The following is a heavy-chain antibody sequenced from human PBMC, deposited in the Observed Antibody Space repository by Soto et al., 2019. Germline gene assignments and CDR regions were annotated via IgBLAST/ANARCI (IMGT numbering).Heavy chain of an antibody. J-gene: IGHJ6*02. Sequence: QVQLVQSGAEVKKPGSSVKVSCKASGGTFSSYAISWVRQAPGQGLEWMGGIIPIFGTANYAQKFQGRVTLTADESTSTAYMELSSLRSEDTAVYYCASLLGYCSGGSCWYYYYGMDVWGQGTKVTVSS. D-gene: IGHD2-15*01. CDR3: ASLLGYCSGGSCWYYYYGMDV. V-gene: IGHV1-69*01. CDR2: IIPIFGTA. CDR1: GGTFSSYA.